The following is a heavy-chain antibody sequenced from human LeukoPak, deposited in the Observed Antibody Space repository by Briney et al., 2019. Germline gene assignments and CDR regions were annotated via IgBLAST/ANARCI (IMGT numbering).Heavy chain of an antibody. J-gene: IGHJ4*02. D-gene: IGHD5-18*01. Sequence: PSETLSLTCAVFGGSFSGYYWGWIRQPPGKGLEWIGSIYYSGSTYYNPSLKSRVTISVDTSKNQFSLKLSSVTAADTAVYYCVADTAIYTDYWGQGTLVTVSS. CDR1: GGSFSGYY. V-gene: IGHV4-39*01. CDR2: IYYSGST. CDR3: VADTAIYTDY.